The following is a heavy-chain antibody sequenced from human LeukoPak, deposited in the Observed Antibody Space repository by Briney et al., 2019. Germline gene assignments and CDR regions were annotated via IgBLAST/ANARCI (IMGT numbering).Heavy chain of an antibody. D-gene: IGHD5-24*01. CDR1: GGSFSGYY. CDR3: AREQRWLQSLDY. J-gene: IGHJ4*02. Sequence: SETLSLTSAVYGGSFSGYYWSWIRQPPGKGLEWIGRISASGSTNYNPSLKSRVTISVNTSKNQFSLKLSSVTATDTAVYYCAREQRWLQSLDYWGQGTLVTVSS. CDR2: ISASGST. V-gene: IGHV4-4*08.